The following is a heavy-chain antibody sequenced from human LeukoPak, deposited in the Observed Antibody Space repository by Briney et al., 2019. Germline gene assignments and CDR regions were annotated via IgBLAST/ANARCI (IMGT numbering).Heavy chain of an antibody. CDR3: VRQPGIAANHLQH. V-gene: IGHV4-39*01. CDR2: IYYSGST. CDR1: GDSISSNNYY. Sequence: SETLSLTCTVSGDSISSNNYYWGWIRQPPEKGLEWIGSIYYSGSTYYNPSLKSRVTISVDTTKNQFSLKLSSVTAADTAVYYCVRQPGIAANHLQHWGQGTLVTVSS. D-gene: IGHD6-25*01. J-gene: IGHJ1*01.